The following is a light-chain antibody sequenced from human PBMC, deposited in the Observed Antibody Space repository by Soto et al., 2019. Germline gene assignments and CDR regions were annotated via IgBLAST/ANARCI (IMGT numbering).Light chain of an antibody. CDR1: TSNIESHS. J-gene: IGLJ1*01. Sequence: VLTQPPSASGTPGQRIIISCSGSTSNIESHSVNWFQQIPGTAPRLLIITNNQRPSGVPDRFSGSKSGASASLAISGLQSEDEATYYCATWDDSRKGVFGTGTKVTVL. V-gene: IGLV1-44*01. CDR3: ATWDDSRKGV. CDR2: TNN.